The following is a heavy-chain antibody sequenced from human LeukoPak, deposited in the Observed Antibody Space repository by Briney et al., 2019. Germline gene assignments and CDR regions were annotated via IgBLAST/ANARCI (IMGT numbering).Heavy chain of an antibody. CDR2: IIPILGIA. Sequence: ASVKVSCKASGGTFSSYTISWVRQAPGQGLEWMGRIIPILGIANYAQKFQGRVTITADKSTSTAYMELSSLRSEDTAVYCCARERIQLWLYYFDYWGQGTLVTVSS. CDR3: ARERIQLWLYYFDY. D-gene: IGHD5-18*01. CDR1: GGTFSSYT. J-gene: IGHJ4*02. V-gene: IGHV1-69*04.